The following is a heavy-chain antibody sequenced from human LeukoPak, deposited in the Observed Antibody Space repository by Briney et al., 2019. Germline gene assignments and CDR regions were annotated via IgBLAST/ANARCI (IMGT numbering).Heavy chain of an antibody. CDR3: VRGNCSSTSCQVSGYMDV. D-gene: IGHD2-2*01. CDR2: IYASGST. V-gene: IGHV4-61*02. J-gene: IGHJ6*03. CDR1: GGSISSGSYY. Sequence: SETLSLTCTVSGGSISSGSYYWSWIRQPAGKGLEWIGRIYASGSTNYNPSLKSRVTISVDTSKNQFSLKLSSVTAADTAVYYCVRGNCSSTSCQVSGYMDVWGKGTTVTVSS.